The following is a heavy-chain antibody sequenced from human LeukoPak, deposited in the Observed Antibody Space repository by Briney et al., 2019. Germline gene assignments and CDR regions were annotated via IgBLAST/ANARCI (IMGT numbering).Heavy chain of an antibody. D-gene: IGHD2-15*01. Sequence: GGSLRLSCAASGFSFSSYWMHWVRQAPGKGLVWVSGINIHGTGTIYADSVKGRFTISRDNAKNTLYLQMNSLRAEDTAVYYCAKARGYCSGGTCYSGFDYWGQGTLVTVSS. CDR1: GFSFSSYW. V-gene: IGHV3-74*01. J-gene: IGHJ4*02. CDR2: INIHGTGT. CDR3: AKARGYCSGGTCYSGFDY.